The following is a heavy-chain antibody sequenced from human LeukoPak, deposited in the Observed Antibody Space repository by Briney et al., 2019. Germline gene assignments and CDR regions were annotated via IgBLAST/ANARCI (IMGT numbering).Heavy chain of an antibody. CDR2: ISGSGGST. CDR3: ARASSGPPDAFDI. J-gene: IGHJ3*02. D-gene: IGHD3-22*01. V-gene: IGHV3-23*01. CDR1: GFTFSSYA. Sequence: PGGSLRLSCAASGFTFSSYAMSWVRQAPGKGLEWVSAISGSGGSTYYADSVKGRFTISRHNSKNTLYLQMNSLRAEDTAVYYCARASSGPPDAFDIWGQGTMVTVSS.